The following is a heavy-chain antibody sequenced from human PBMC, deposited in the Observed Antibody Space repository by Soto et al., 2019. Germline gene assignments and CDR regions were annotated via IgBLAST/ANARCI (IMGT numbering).Heavy chain of an antibody. CDR2: INHSGST. J-gene: IGHJ4*02. Sequence: LSLTCAVYGGSFSGYYWSWIRQPPGKGLEWIGEINHSGSTNYNPSLKSRVTISVDTSKNQFSLKLSSVTAADTAVYHCARVGYGGNGFDYWGQGTLVTVSS. CDR3: ARVGYGGNGFDY. V-gene: IGHV4-34*01. D-gene: IGHD4-17*01. CDR1: GGSFSGYY.